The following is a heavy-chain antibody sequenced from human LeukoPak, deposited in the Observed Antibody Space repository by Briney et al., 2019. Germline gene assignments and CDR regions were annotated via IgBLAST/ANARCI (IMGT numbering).Heavy chain of an antibody. Sequence: SQTLSLTCAVSGGSISGGGYSWSWIRQPPGKGLEWIGYIYHSGSTYYNPSLKSRVTISVDRSKNQFSLKLSSVTAADTAVYYCARGSRDDYGDYWHYFDYWGQGTLVTVSS. V-gene: IGHV4-30-2*01. CDR3: ARGSRDDYGDYWHYFDY. CDR2: IYHSGST. D-gene: IGHD4-17*01. J-gene: IGHJ4*02. CDR1: GGSISGGGYS.